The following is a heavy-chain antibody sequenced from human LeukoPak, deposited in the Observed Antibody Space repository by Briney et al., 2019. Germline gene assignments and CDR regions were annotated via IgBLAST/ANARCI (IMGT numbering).Heavy chain of an antibody. D-gene: IGHD3-3*01. CDR1: GGSFSGYY. Sequence: SETLSLTCAVYGGSFSGYYWSWIRQPPGKGLEWIGEIYHSGSTNYNPSLKSRVTISVDKSKNQFSLKLSSVTAADTAVYYCARRAPDYDFWSGSGAFDIWGQGTMVTVSS. J-gene: IGHJ3*02. CDR3: ARRAPDYDFWSGSGAFDI. V-gene: IGHV4-34*01. CDR2: IYHSGST.